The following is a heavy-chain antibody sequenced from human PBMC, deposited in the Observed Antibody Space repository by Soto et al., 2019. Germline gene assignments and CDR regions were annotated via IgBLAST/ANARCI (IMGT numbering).Heavy chain of an antibody. D-gene: IGHD3-3*01. CDR3: AKYILDYYYYGMDV. CDR2: ISGSGGST. Sequence: EVQLLESGGGLVQPGGSLRLSCAASGFTFSSYAMSWVRQAPGKGLEWVSAISGSGGSTYYADSVKGRFTISRDNSKNPLYLQMNSLRAEDTAVYYCAKYILDYYYYGMDVWGQGTTVTVSS. V-gene: IGHV3-23*01. CDR1: GFTFSSYA. J-gene: IGHJ6*02.